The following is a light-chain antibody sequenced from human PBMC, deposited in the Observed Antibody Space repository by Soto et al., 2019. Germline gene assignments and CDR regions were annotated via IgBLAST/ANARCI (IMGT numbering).Light chain of an antibody. J-gene: IGLJ1*01. Sequence: QSVLTPPPSASGTPGQRVTISCSGSRSNIGSNTVNWYQQLPGTAPKLLIYSNNQRPSGVPDRFSGSKSGTSASLAISGLKSEYEADYYCAAWDDSLNGYVFGTGTKLTVL. CDR1: RSNIGSNT. CDR2: SNN. V-gene: IGLV1-44*01. CDR3: AAWDDSLNGYV.